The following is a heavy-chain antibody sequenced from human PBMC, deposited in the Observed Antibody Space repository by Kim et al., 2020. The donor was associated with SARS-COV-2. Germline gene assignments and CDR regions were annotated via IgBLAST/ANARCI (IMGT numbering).Heavy chain of an antibody. CDR2: IKNDGSRT. V-gene: IGHV3-74*01. Sequence: GGSLRLSCAASGFTFSSYGMEWVRQAPGKGLVWVSRIKNDGSRTIYADSVKGRFSISRDSAKNTLYLQMNSLRAEDTAVYYCARVYCGGGSCLNDYWGQGSLVTVPS. J-gene: IGHJ4*02. CDR1: GFTFSSYG. CDR3: ARVYCGGGSCLNDY. D-gene: IGHD2-15*01.